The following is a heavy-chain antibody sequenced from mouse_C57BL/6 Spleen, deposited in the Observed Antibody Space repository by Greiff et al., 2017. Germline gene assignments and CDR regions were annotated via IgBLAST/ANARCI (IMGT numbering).Heavy chain of an antibody. Sequence: VQLQQPGAELVRPGSSVKLSCKASGYTFTSYWMHWVKQRPIQGLEWIGNINPSDSDTHYNQKFKDKATLTVDKSSSTAYMQLSSLTSEDSAVYYCARYSNYARNYYAMDYWGQGTSVTVSS. CDR1: GYTFTSYW. CDR2: INPSDSDT. J-gene: IGHJ4*01. D-gene: IGHD2-5*01. CDR3: ARYSNYARNYYAMDY. V-gene: IGHV1-52*01.